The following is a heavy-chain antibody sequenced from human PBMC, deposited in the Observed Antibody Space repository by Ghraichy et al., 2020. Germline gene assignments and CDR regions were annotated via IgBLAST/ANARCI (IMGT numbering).Heavy chain of an antibody. D-gene: IGHD3-3*01. Sequence: GESLNISCAASGFAFSDYHISWIRQAPGKGLEWISYISSRSSTIKYVESAKGRFTISRDNVKNSLYLEMNNLRLEDTAVYYCARGTLFGVRTLFNHWGQGTLVTVSS. V-gene: IGHV3-11*01. CDR1: GFAFSDYH. J-gene: IGHJ1*01. CDR2: ISSRSSTI. CDR3: ARGTLFGVRTLFNH.